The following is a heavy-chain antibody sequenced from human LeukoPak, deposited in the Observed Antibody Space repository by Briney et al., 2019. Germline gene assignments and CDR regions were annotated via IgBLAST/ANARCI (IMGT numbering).Heavy chain of an antibody. CDR1: GDTFSIYA. CDR2: IIPIIGIA. V-gene: IGHV1-69*04. D-gene: IGHD3-10*01. Sequence: SVKVSCKASGDTFSIYAISWVRQAPGQGLEWMGRIIPIIGIANYAQKFQGRVTITADKSTSTAYMELSSLRSEDTAVYYCARVNFLSVGESKNGMDVWGQGTTVTVSS. CDR3: ARVNFLSVGESKNGMDV. J-gene: IGHJ6*02.